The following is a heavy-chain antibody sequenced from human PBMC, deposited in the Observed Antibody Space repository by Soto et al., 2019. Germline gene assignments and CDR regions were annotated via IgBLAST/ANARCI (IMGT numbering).Heavy chain of an antibody. V-gene: IGHV3-33*08. CDR1: GFIFSTYD. CDR2: IRYDGNKQ. J-gene: IGHJ3*02. D-gene: IGHD4-17*01. Sequence: PGGSLRLSCAAFGFIFSTYDMHWVRQAPGKGLEWVAVIRYDGNKQYYADSVQGRFTISRDNSKNTSFLQMNSLRAEDTAVYYCARDRDGPYAFSIWGQGTMVT. CDR3: ARDRDGPYAFSI.